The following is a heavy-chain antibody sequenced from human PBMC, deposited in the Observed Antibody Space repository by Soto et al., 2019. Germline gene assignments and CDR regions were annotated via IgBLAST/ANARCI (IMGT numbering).Heavy chain of an antibody. J-gene: IGHJ5*02. V-gene: IGHV1-2*02. Sequence: QVQLVQSGAEVKKPGASVKVSCKASGYTFTGYYMHWVRQAPGQGLEWMGWINPNSGGTNYAQKFQGRVTMTRDTSISTAYMELSRLRSDDTAVYYCARGRSPRGPIAAAGTHDQNWFDPWGQGTLVTVSS. D-gene: IGHD6-13*01. CDR2: INPNSGGT. CDR1: GYTFTGYY. CDR3: ARGRSPRGPIAAAGTHDQNWFDP.